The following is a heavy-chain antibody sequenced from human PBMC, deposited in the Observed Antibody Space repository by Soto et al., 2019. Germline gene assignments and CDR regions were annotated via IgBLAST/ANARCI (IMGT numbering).Heavy chain of an antibody. V-gene: IGHV1-18*01. CDR3: ARFCSGGDCHHGMDV. J-gene: IGHJ6*02. CDR1: GYTLTSYG. Sequence: ASVKVSCKASGYTLTSYGISWVRQAPGQGLEWMGWISAYSVKTNYAQKFQGRVTMTTETSTSTAHMELRSLRSDDTAVYYCARFCSGGDCHHGMDVWGQGTTVTVSS. D-gene: IGHD2-21*02. CDR2: ISAYSVKT.